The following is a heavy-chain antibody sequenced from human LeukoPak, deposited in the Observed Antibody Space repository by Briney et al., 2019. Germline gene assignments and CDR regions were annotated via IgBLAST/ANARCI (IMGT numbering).Heavy chain of an antibody. Sequence: SETLSLTCTVSGGSISSSSYYWGWIRQPPGKGLEWIGSIYYSGSTYCNPSLKSRVTISVDTSKNQFSLKLSSVTAADTAVYYCAREGPGIAARFDYWGQGTLVTVSS. CDR1: GGSISSSSYY. J-gene: IGHJ4*02. CDR3: AREGPGIAARFDY. V-gene: IGHV4-39*07. CDR2: IYYSGST. D-gene: IGHD6-6*01.